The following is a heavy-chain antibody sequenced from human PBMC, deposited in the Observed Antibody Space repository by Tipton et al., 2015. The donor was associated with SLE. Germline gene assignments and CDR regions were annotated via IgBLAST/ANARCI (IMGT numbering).Heavy chain of an antibody. V-gene: IGHV4-34*01. D-gene: IGHD2-15*01. CDR2: INHSGST. J-gene: IGHJ5*02. Sequence: TLSLTCDVYGGSFSDYYWSWIRQPPRKGLEWIGEINHSGSTNYNPSLKSQVTISLANNQFSLKLSSVTAADTAVYYCARHSRGHNWIDPWGQGTLVTVSS. CDR1: GGSFSDYY. CDR3: ARHSRGHNWIDP.